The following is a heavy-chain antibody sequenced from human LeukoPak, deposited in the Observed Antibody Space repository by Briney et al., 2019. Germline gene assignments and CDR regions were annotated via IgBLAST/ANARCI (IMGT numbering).Heavy chain of an antibody. CDR1: GFIFNNYN. J-gene: IGHJ6*03. CDR3: AREQQLLYNSFYMDV. CDR2: ISSSTSPI. V-gene: IGHV3-48*04. D-gene: IGHD6-19*01. Sequence: AGGSLRLSCAASGFIFNNYNMNWVRQAPGKGLEWVAYISSSTSPIYYADPVKGRFTISRDNAKNSLYLQMTSLTADDTAVYYCAREQQLLYNSFYMDVWGRGTTVTVSS.